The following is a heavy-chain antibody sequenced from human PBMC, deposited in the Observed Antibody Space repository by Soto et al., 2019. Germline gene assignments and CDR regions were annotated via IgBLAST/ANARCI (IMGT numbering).Heavy chain of an antibody. J-gene: IGHJ4*02. V-gene: IGHV4-31*03. CDR3: ARVKKQWLVHARYYFDY. D-gene: IGHD6-19*01. CDR1: GGSISSGGYY. Sequence: LSETLSLTCTVSGGSISSGGYYWSWIRQHPGKGLEWIGYIYYSGSTYYNPSLKSRVTISVDTSKNQFSLKLSSVTAADTAVYYCARVKKQWLVHARYYFDYWGQGTLVTVSS. CDR2: IYYSGST.